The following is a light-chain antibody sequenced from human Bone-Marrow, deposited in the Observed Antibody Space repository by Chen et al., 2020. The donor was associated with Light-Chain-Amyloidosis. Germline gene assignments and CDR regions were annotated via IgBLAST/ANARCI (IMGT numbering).Light chain of an antibody. J-gene: IGKJ1*01. CDR1: QSVLYSSNNKNY. Sequence: DIVMTQSPDSLAVSLGERATINCKSSQSVLYSSNNKNYLAWYQQKPGQPPKLLIYWASTRESGVPDRCSGSGSGTDFTLTISSLQAEDVAVYDCQQYYSTPRTFGQGTKVEIK. CDR3: QQYYSTPRT. V-gene: IGKV4-1*01. CDR2: WAS.